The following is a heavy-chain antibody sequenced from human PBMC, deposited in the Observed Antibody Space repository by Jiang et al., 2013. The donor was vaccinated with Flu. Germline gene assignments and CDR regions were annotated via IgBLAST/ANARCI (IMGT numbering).Heavy chain of an antibody. CDR3: AKALGSHTTGWYPGDY. Sequence: QLVESGGGVVQPGRSLRLSCAASGFTFSIYGMHWVRQAPGKGLEWVAVISYDGSNKYYTDSVKGRFTISRDNSKNTLYLQMNSLRPEDTAVYYCAKALGSHTTGWYPGDYWGQGTLVIVSS. CDR1: GFTFSIYG. V-gene: IGHV3-30*18. D-gene: IGHD6-19*01. CDR2: ISYDGSNK. J-gene: IGHJ4*02.